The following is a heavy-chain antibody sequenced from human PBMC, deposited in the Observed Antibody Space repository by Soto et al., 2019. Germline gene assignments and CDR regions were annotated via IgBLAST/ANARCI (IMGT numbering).Heavy chain of an antibody. Sequence: QVQLQQWGAGLLKPSETLSLNCAVNGGSLSGYYWSWIRQPPGKGLEWIGEIKDGGRTNYSPSLKSRATTSSDTSNNQFSLRLYSVTAADPGVYYCARGQEGVVATHWDQGTLVTVSS. J-gene: IGHJ4*02. CDR3: ARGQEGVVATH. D-gene: IGHD5-12*01. CDR1: GGSLSGYY. CDR2: IKDGGRT. V-gene: IGHV4-34*01.